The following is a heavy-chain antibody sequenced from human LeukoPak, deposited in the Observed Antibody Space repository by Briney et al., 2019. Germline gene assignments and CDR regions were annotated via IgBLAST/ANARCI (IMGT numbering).Heavy chain of an antibody. CDR1: GYTFTGYY. D-gene: IGHD3-22*01. Sequence: ASVKVSCKASGYTFTGYYMHWVRQAPGQGLEWMGRINPNSGGTNYAQKFQGRVTMTRDTSISTAYMELSSLRSEDTAVYYCARAPIVVVITYYYYYMDVWGKGTTVTASS. J-gene: IGHJ6*03. CDR2: INPNSGGT. V-gene: IGHV1-2*06. CDR3: ARAPIVVVITYYYYYMDV.